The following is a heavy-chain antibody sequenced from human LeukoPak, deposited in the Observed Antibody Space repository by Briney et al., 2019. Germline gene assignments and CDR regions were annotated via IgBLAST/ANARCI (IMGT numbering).Heavy chain of an antibody. J-gene: IGHJ6*04. V-gene: IGHV3-21*01. D-gene: IGHD3-10*01. CDR3: ARDRSGSDYGMDV. CDR1: GFTFSSYS. Sequence: GGSLRLSCAASGFTFSSYSMNWVRQAPGKGLEWVSSISSSSSYIYYADSVKGRFTISRDNARNSLYLQMNSLRAEDTAVYYCARDRSGSDYGMDVWGKGTTVTVSS. CDR2: ISSSSSYI.